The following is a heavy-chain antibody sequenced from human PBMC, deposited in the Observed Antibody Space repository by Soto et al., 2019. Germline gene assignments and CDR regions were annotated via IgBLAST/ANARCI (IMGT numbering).Heavy chain of an antibody. V-gene: IGHV1-69*13. CDR3: ARGPLKDPKGIVGYYYDSSGYYYTWFDP. J-gene: IGHJ5*02. Sequence: GASVKVSCKASGGTFSSYAISWVRQAPGQGLEWMGGIIPIFGTANYAQKFQGRVTITADESTSTAYMELSSLRSEDTAVYYCARGPLKDPKGIVGYYYDSSGYYYTWFDPWGQGTLVTVSS. CDR2: IIPIFGTA. D-gene: IGHD3-22*01. CDR1: GGTFSSYA.